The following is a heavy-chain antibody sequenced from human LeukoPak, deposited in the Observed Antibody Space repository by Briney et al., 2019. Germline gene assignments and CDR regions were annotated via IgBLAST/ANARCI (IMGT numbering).Heavy chain of an antibody. D-gene: IGHD3-22*01. CDR3: AKDGSSSSTYYFYFDY. J-gene: IGHJ4*02. CDR1: GFIFSTYA. CDR2: INGDGRTT. V-gene: IGHV3-64D*06. Sequence: GGSLRLSCSASGFIFSTYAMYWVRQAPGKGLEFVSVINGDGRTTYYADSVKGRFTISRDNSKNTLYLQMSSLRAEDTAVYYCAKDGSSSSTYYFYFDYWGQGTLVTVSS.